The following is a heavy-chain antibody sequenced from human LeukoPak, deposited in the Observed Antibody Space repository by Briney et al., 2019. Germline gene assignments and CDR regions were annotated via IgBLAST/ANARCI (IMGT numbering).Heavy chain of an antibody. CDR3: ARGTLWFGELSLYFDY. V-gene: IGHV4-34*01. J-gene: IGHJ4*02. Sequence: PSETLSLTCAVYGGSFSGYYWSWIRQPPGKGLEWIGEINHSGGTNYNPSLKSRVTISVDTSKNQFSLKLSSVTAADTAVYYCARGTLWFGELSLYFDYWGQGTLVTVSS. CDR2: INHSGGT. D-gene: IGHD3-10*01. CDR1: GGSFSGYY.